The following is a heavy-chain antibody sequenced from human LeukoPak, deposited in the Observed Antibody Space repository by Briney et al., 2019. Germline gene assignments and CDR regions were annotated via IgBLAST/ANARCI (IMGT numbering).Heavy chain of an antibody. CDR2: ISSSGSTI. CDR3: AEPGITMIGGV. J-gene: IGHJ6*04. V-gene: IGHV3-48*03. D-gene: IGHD3-10*02. Sequence: PGGSLRLSCAASGFTFSSYEMNWVRPAPGKGLEWVSYISSSGSTIYYADSVKGRFTISRDNAKNSLYLQMNSLRAEDTAVYYCAEPGITMIGGVWGKGTTVTISS. CDR1: GFTFSSYE.